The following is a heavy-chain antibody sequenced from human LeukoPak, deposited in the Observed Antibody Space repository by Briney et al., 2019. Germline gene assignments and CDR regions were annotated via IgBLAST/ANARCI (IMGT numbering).Heavy chain of an antibody. CDR3: ARGIAAAGNPNWFDP. CDR1: GFTFSNFA. J-gene: IGHJ5*02. Sequence: GGSLRLSCAGTGFTFSNFAMHWVRQSPGGGLQWVAVIRNDGSKTCYEDSVKGRFTISRDNSKNTVYLQVNSLRAEDTALYYCARGIAAAGNPNWFDPWGQGTLVTVSS. CDR2: IRNDGSKT. D-gene: IGHD6-13*01. V-gene: IGHV3-33*01.